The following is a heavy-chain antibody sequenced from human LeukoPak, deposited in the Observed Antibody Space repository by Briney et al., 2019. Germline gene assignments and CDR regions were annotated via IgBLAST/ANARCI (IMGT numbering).Heavy chain of an antibody. CDR2: IYSGGST. D-gene: IGHD6-19*01. Sequence: GGSLRLSCAASGFTVSSNYMSWVRQAPGKGLEWVSVIYSGGSTSYAGSVTGRFTISRDKSKNTLYLQMNSLRAEDTAVYYCARDSASGWYHDYWGQGTLVTVSS. CDR3: ARDSASGWYHDY. J-gene: IGHJ4*02. V-gene: IGHV3-53*01. CDR1: GFTVSSNY.